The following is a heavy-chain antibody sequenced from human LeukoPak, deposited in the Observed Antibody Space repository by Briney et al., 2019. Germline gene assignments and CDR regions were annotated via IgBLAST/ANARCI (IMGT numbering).Heavy chain of an antibody. Sequence: GGSLRLSCAASGFTFSSYAMSWVRQAPGKGLEWVSSISGSGGSTYYADSVKGRFTISRDNSKNTLYLQMNSLRAEDTAVYYCAKASRLLHGSGSYPGYFDYWGQGTLITVSS. CDR1: GFTFSSYA. V-gene: IGHV3-23*01. CDR3: AKASRLLHGSGSYPGYFDY. CDR2: ISGSGGST. D-gene: IGHD3-10*01. J-gene: IGHJ4*02.